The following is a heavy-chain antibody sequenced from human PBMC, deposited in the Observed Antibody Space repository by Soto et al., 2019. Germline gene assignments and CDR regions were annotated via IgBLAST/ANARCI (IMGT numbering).Heavy chain of an antibody. J-gene: IGHJ4*02. CDR3: AGTSCSSTYCRTNY. Sequence: QVQLVQSGAAVKKPGAAVTVSCKTSGYHFPGYYIYWVRQAPGQGLAWMGWINPHSGGTDSSQKFQGRVTITRDTSISPASLELSSLRSADTAVYYCAGTSCSSTYCRTNYWGQGTLVTVSS. D-gene: IGHD2-2*01. CDR1: GYHFPGYY. V-gene: IGHV1-2*02. CDR2: INPHSGGT.